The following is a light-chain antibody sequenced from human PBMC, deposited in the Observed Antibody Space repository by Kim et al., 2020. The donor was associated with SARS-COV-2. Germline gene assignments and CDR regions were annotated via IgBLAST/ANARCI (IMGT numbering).Light chain of an antibody. CDR2: DVG. V-gene: IGLV2-14*03. CDR3: SSYTTTTTRV. CDR1: SSNVGGYNY. Sequence: QSALTQPASVSGSPGQSITISCTGTSSNVGGYNYVSWYQQHPGKAPKLMIYDVGTQPSGVSDRFSGSKSGNTASLTISGLQTEDEADYYCSSYTTTTTRVFGGGTQLTVL. J-gene: IGLJ3*02.